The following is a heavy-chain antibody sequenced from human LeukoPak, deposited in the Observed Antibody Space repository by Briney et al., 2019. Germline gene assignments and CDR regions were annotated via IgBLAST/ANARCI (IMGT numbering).Heavy chain of an antibody. V-gene: IGHV1-46*01. CDR1: GYTFTSYY. CDR2: INPSGGST. Sequence: ASVKVSCKASGYTFTSYYMHWVRQAPGQGLEWMGIINPSGGSTSYAQKFQGRVTMTRDTSTSTVYMELSSLRSEDTAVYYCAKALLYDSGFSYFEYWGQGTLVTVSS. CDR3: AKALLYDSGFSYFEY. D-gene: IGHD5/OR15-5a*01. J-gene: IGHJ4*02.